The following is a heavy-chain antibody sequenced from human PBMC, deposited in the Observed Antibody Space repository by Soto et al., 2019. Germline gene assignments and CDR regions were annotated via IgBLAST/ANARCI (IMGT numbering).Heavy chain of an antibody. Sequence: SETLSLTCNVSGGSIRSYYWSWIRQPPGKGLEWIGYIYSSGSTNYNPSLKSRVTMSVDTSKNQFSLKLSSVTAADTAVYYCARHFNDYGDIXDYWGQGTLVTVSS. J-gene: IGHJ4*02. CDR3: ARHFNDYGDIXDY. D-gene: IGHD4-17*01. CDR1: GGSIRSYY. CDR2: IYSSGST. V-gene: IGHV4-59*08.